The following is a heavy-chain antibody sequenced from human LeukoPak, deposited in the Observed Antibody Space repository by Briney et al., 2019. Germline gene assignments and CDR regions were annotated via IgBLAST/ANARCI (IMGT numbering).Heavy chain of an antibody. Sequence: PGTSLRLSCAASGFTFDDYAMHWVRQAPGKGLEWVSGISWSSGSIGYADSVKGRFTISRDNAKNSLYLQMNSLRAEDTALYYCAKDYYYGSGSYYGMDVWGQGTTVTVSS. D-gene: IGHD3-10*01. V-gene: IGHV3-9*01. J-gene: IGHJ6*02. CDR1: GFTFDDYA. CDR2: ISWSSGSI. CDR3: AKDYYYGSGSYYGMDV.